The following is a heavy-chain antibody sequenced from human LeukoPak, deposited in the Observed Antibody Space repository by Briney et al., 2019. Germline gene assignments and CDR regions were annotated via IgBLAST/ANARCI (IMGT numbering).Heavy chain of an antibody. D-gene: IGHD6-19*01. CDR3: ARPTSSGWYSH. CDR1: GFIFSNYD. CDR2: ITGCSRTK. J-gene: IGHJ3*01. V-gene: IGHV3-48*01. Sequence: GGSLRLSCAASGFIFSNYDMNWVRQAPGKGLEWVSYITGCSRTKSYADSVKGRFTISRDNAENSVYLQMNSLRAEDTAVYYCARPTSSGWYSHWGQGTMVTVSS.